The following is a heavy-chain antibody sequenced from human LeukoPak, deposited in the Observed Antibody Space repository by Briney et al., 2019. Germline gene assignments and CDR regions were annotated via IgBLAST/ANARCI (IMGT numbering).Heavy chain of an antibody. D-gene: IGHD1-7*01. J-gene: IGHJ3*02. V-gene: IGHV4-30-2*01. CDR3: AREKVSGTTDGDAFDI. Sequence: PSQTLSLTCTVSDGSISSGGYYWSWIRQPPGKGLEWIGYIYHSGSTYYNPSLKSRVTISVDRSKNQFSLKLSSVTAADTAVYYCAREKVSGTTDGDAFDIWGQGTMVTVSS. CDR2: IYHSGST. CDR1: DGSISSGGYY.